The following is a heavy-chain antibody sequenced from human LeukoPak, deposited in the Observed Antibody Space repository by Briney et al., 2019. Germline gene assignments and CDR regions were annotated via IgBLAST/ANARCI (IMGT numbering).Heavy chain of an antibody. CDR2: ISSSLDSSM. CDR1: GFTFNVYS. J-gene: IGHJ6*03. D-gene: IGHD3-3*01. Sequence: PGGSLRPSCAASGFTFNVYSMNWVRQAPGKGLEWVSFISSSLDSSMYYAGSVKGRFTISRDNAKNSLYLQMNSLRAEDTAVYYCARGVRDILSGYYTDYYFYYMDVWGKGTTVTVSS. CDR3: ARGVRDILSGYYTDYYFYYMDV. V-gene: IGHV3-48*01.